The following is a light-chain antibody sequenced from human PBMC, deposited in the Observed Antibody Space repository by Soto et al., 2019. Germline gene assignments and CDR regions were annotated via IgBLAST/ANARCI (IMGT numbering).Light chain of an antibody. V-gene: IGKV3-15*01. CDR1: QNVYNN. CDR3: QQCRNWPLT. CDR2: DAS. J-gene: IGKJ4*01. Sequence: IVMTQSPSTLSVSPGEGATLSCQASQNVYNNLAWYQQRPGQPPRLLIYDASTRSTGISAMFSGSGYGTEFTLTISSQQSEDFAVYFCQQCRNWPLTFGGGTKVEIK.